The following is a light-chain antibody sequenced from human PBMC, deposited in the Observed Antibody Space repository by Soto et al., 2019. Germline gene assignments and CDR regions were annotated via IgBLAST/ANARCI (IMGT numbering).Light chain of an antibody. Sequence: VVTQSPGTLSLSPGERATVSCRASHSVGSNFFAWYQHKPGLPPRLLIYGASTRATGTPDRFSGSGSGTDVALTISSLEPEDFAVYYGQQYGESPPAWTLGQGKKMELK. V-gene: IGKV3-20*01. J-gene: IGKJ1*01. CDR2: GAS. CDR3: QQYGESPPAWT. CDR1: HSVGSNF.